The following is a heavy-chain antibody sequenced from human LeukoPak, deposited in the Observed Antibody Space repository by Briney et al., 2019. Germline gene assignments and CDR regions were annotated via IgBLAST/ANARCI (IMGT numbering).Heavy chain of an antibody. D-gene: IGHD2-15*01. Sequence: SETLSLTCTVSGGSISSYYWSWIRQPPGKGLEWIGYIYYSGSTNYNPSLKSRVTISVDTSKNQFSLKLSSVTAADTAVYYCARNPLGYCSGGSCYGVVASDIWGQGTMVTVSS. CDR1: GGSISSYY. V-gene: IGHV4-59*01. CDR2: IYYSGST. CDR3: ARNPLGYCSGGSCYGVVASDI. J-gene: IGHJ3*02.